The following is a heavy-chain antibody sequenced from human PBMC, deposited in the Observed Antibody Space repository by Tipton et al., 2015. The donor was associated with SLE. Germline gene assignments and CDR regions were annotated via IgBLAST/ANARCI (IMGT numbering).Heavy chain of an antibody. Sequence: LSLTCAVSNGSISNYYWTWIRQPPGKGLEWVSGISWNSDRINYVDSVKGRFTISRDNAKKSLYLQMNSLRAEDTALYYCAKDYDSSGWYYFDYWGQGTLVTVSS. J-gene: IGHJ4*02. CDR1: NGSISNYY. V-gene: IGHV3-9*01. CDR3: AKDYDSSGWYYFDY. D-gene: IGHD6-19*01. CDR2: ISWNSDRI.